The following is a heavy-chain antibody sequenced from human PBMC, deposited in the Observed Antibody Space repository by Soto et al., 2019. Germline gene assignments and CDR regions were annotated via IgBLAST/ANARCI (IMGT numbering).Heavy chain of an antibody. CDR2: ISSSSSYT. Sequence: QVQLVESGGGLVKPGGSLRLSCAASGFTFSDYYMSWIRQAPGKGLEWVSYISSSSSYTNYADSVKGRFTISRDNAKNSLYLQINSLRAEDTAVYYCARNRVGWWFDPWGQGTLVTVSS. CDR1: GFTFSDYY. CDR3: ARNRVGWWFDP. V-gene: IGHV3-11*05. J-gene: IGHJ5*02. D-gene: IGHD1-26*01.